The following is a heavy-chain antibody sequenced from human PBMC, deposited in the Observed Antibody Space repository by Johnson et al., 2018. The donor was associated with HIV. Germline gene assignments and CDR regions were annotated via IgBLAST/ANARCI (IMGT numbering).Heavy chain of an antibody. J-gene: IGHJ3*02. CDR2: ISWNSDSI. V-gene: IGHV3-9*01. CDR1: GFIFNDYA. CDR3: VKTVGLPTTWYLRAYDI. D-gene: IGHD2-15*01. Sequence: VQLVESGGGLVQPGRSLRLSCVASGFIFNDYAMHWVRQVPEKGLEWVAAISWNSDSIYYADSVRGGFTISRDNAKNSLYLEMNGLRPEDTALYYCVKTVGLPTTWYLRAYDIWGQGTMVSVSS.